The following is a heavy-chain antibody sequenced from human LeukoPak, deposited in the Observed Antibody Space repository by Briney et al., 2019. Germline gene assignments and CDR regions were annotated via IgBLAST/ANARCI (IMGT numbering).Heavy chain of an antibody. CDR3: ARDIVVVVAASENDFYYYYYGMDV. Sequence: GASVKVSCKASGYTFTSYGISWVRQAPGQGLELMGLISAYNGNTNYAQKLQGRVTMTTDTSTSTAYMELRSLGSDDTAVYYCARDIVVVVAASENDFYYYYYGMDVWGQGTTVTVSS. V-gene: IGHV1-18*01. D-gene: IGHD2-15*01. CDR2: ISAYNGNT. CDR1: GYTFTSYG. J-gene: IGHJ6*02.